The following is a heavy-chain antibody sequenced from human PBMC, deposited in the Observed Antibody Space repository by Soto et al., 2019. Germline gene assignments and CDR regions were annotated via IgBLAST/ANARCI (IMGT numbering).Heavy chain of an antibody. CDR2: ISAYNGNT. D-gene: IGHD3-3*01. V-gene: IGHV1-18*01. CDR3: ARVWSGYPMNDY. Sequence: ASVKVSCKACGGTFSSYAISRVRQAPGQGLEWMGWISAYNGNTNYAQKLQGRVTMTTDTSTSTAYMELRSLRSDDTAVYYCARVWSGYPMNDYWGQGTLVTVSS. CDR1: GGTFSSYA. J-gene: IGHJ4*02.